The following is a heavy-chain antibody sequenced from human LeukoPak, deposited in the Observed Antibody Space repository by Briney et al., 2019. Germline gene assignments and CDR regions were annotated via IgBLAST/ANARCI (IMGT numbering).Heavy chain of an antibody. CDR2: IIPILGIA. D-gene: IGHD2-2*01. J-gene: IGHJ5*02. Sequence: SVKVSCKASGGTFSSYAISWVRQAPGRGLEWMGRIIPILGIANYAQKFQGRVTITADKSTSTAYMELSSLRSEDTAVYYCARGYCSSTSCYGNWFDPWGQGTLVTVSS. V-gene: IGHV1-69*04. CDR1: GGTFSSYA. CDR3: ARGYCSSTSCYGNWFDP.